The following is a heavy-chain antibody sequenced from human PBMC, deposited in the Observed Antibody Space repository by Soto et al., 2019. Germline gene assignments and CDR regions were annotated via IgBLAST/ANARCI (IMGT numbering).Heavy chain of an antibody. J-gene: IGHJ6*02. CDR1: GYTFTSYG. CDR2: ISAYNGNT. CDR3: ARDIVVVPAAKQRYYYGMDV. D-gene: IGHD2-2*01. V-gene: IGHV1-18*01. Sequence: ASVKVSCKASGYTFTSYGISWVRQAPGQGLEWMGWISAYNGNTNYAQKLQGRVTMTTDTSTSTAYMELRSLRSDDTAVYYCARDIVVVPAAKQRYYYGMDVWGQGTTVTVSS.